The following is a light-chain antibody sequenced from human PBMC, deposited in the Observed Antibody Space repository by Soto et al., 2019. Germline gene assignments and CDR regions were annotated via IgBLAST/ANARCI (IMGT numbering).Light chain of an antibody. CDR2: GAY. J-gene: IGKJ1*01. Sequence: VLTHSPFTLSLSPGERATLSCRASQSVSISRLAWYRQKPRQAPRLLIYGAYSRATGIPDRFSGSGSGKEVTVTISRMAAEDFEVYYCQEYGRSIWKFRQGKKVDIK. V-gene: IGKV3-20*01. CDR1: QSVSISR. CDR3: QEYGRSIWK.